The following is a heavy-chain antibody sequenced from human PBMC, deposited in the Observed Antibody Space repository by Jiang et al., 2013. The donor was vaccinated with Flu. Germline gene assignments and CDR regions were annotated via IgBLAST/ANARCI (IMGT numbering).Heavy chain of an antibody. CDR1: GGTFSSYA. V-gene: IGHV1-69*04. Sequence: SGAEVKKPGSSVKVSCGTSGGTFSSYAISWVRQAPGQGLEWMGRVIPSLGVAHYAQNFQDRVTITADKSTGAVSMEVSSLRSEDTAIYYCAKETIEMPTTDLVFNYHGMDVWGKGPRSPSPQ. CDR3: AKETIEMPTTDLVFNYHGMDV. CDR2: VIPSLGVA. D-gene: IGHD5-24*01. J-gene: IGHJ6*04.